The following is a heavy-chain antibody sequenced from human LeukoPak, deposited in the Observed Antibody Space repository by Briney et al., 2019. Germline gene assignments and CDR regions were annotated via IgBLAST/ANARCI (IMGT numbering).Heavy chain of an antibody. V-gene: IGHV1-46*01. J-gene: IGHJ4*02. D-gene: IGHD3-10*01. CDR2: IKPSADTT. CDR1: GYTFTNYY. CDR3: VRDNETVEGSGSYPSDY. Sequence: GASVKVSCKASGYTFTNYYMHWVRQAPGQGLEWMGIIKPSADTTAYAQKFKGRVTMTRDTSTSTVYMELSSLRSEDTAVYYCVRDNETVEGSGSYPSDYWGQGTLVTVSS.